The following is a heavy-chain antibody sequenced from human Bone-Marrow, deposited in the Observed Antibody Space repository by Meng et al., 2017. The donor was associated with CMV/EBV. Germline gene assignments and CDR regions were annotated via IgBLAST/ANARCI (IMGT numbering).Heavy chain of an antibody. CDR3: TRGRTGTGWKYYFDY. Sequence: GESLKISWTTSGFTFGDYAMTWVRQAPGKGLECAGFIRSKALGGTTEYAASVKGRFTISRDNSKGIVYLQMNSLKTEDTAMYYCTRGRTGTGWKYYFDYWGRGTLVTVSS. CDR1: GFTFGDYA. D-gene: IGHD6-19*01. V-gene: IGHV3-49*04. CDR2: IRSKALGGTT. J-gene: IGHJ4*02.